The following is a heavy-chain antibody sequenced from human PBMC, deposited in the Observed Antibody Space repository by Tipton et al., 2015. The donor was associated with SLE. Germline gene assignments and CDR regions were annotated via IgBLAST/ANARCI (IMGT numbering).Heavy chain of an antibody. CDR3: ARDSHTDYGDFYVDS. CDR1: GVSISRGSYF. D-gene: IGHD4-17*01. Sequence: TLSLTSSVSGVSISRGSYFWTWIRQPAGKGLEWVGHIFSTGITDFNPSLKSRVSISADTSKNKFSLNLDSMTAADTAVYYCARDSHTDYGDFYVDSWGQGTLVTVSS. V-gene: IGHV4-61*09. J-gene: IGHJ4*02. CDR2: IFSTGIT.